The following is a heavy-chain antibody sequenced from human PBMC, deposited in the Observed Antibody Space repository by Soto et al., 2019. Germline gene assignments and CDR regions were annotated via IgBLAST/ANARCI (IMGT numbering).Heavy chain of an antibody. CDR1: GFNFNIHA. D-gene: IGHD3-22*01. CDR2: MSPGGNSQ. Sequence: QVQLVESGGGLVKSGGSLRLSCAAPGFNFNIHALHWIRQAPGEGLEWVAVMSPGGNSQYYADSVKGRFTISRDTSKSTLYLQMTSLRPEDTAVYYCASGAAFYYDTSRYWGQGTLVTVSS. J-gene: IGHJ4*02. V-gene: IGHV3-30-3*01. CDR3: ASGAAFYYDTSRY.